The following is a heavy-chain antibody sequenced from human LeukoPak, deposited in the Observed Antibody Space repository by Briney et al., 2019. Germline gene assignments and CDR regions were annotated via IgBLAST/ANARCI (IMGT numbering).Heavy chain of an antibody. D-gene: IGHD4-17*01. CDR3: AKDVPPHDYGDYGP. CDR1: GFTFSSYW. Sequence: GGSLRLSCAASGFTFSSYWMTWIRQAPGKGLEWVAHIKEDATESRSVDSVKGRFTISRDNTKNSLFLQLNSLRVEDTAVYYCAKDVPPHDYGDYGPWGRGTLVTVSS. CDR2: IKEDATES. J-gene: IGHJ2*01. V-gene: IGHV3-7*03.